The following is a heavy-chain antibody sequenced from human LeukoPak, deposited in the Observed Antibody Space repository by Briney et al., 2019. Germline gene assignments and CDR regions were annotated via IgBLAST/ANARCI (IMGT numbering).Heavy chain of an antibody. CDR1: GFAFSNYG. J-gene: IGHJ6*02. Sequence: GGSLRLSCAASGFAFSNYGMHWVRQAPGKGLEWAAFIRYDGSNKYYADSVKGRFTISRDNAKNSLYLQMNSLRAEDTALYYCAKAGERWLLLGMDVWGQGTTVTVSS. CDR2: IRYDGSNK. CDR3: AKAGERWLLLGMDV. D-gene: IGHD5-24*01. V-gene: IGHV3-30*02.